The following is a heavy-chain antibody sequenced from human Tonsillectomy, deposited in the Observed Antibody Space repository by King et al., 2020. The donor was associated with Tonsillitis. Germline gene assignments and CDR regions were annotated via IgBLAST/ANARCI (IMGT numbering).Heavy chain of an antibody. CDR2: INTDGSSA. V-gene: IGHV3-74*01. CDR3: ARDFLYRGG. CDR1: GFTFSSYC. D-gene: IGHD1-14*01. J-gene: IGHJ6*02. Sequence: VQLVESGGGLVQPVGSLRLSCASSGFTFSSYCMHWVRQAPGKGLVWVSRINTDGSSASYADSVKGRFTISRDNAKKTLYLQMNSLRAEDTAVYYCARDFLYRGGWGPGTTVTVSS.